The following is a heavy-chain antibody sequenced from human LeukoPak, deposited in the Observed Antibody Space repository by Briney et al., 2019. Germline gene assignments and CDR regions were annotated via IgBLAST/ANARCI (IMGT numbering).Heavy chain of an antibody. CDR3: AQGYSSGWYPY. CDR2: ISVNGETT. D-gene: IGHD6-19*01. V-gene: IGHV3-23*01. CDR1: GFTFSSYW. J-gene: IGHJ4*02. Sequence: GGSLRLSCAASGFTFSSYWMSWVRQAPGKGLEWVSAISVNGETTWYADSVKGRFIISRDNSKNTPYLQLSSLRAEDTAVYYCAQGYSSGWYPYWGQGSLVSVSS.